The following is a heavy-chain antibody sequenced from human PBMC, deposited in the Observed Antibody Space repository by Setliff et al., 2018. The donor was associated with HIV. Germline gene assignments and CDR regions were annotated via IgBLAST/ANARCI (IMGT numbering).Heavy chain of an antibody. J-gene: IGHJ5*01. CDR1: GWSLGDSD. CDR2: INHSGRT. D-gene: IGHD2-15*01. CDR3: ARAFEGYCSGGSCHWFDS. V-gene: IGHV4-34*01. Sequence: SETLSLTCAVYGWSLGDSDWSWIRQTPRKGLEWIGEINHSGRTNYNPSLKSRVIISRDTSKNQFSLRLTSTSVADTGFYYCARAFEGYCSGGSCHWFDSWGQGTQVTVSS.